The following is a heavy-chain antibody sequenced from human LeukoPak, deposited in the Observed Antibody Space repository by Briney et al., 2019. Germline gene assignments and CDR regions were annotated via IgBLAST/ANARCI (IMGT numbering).Heavy chain of an antibody. CDR1: GGSFSGYY. CDR3: ARVVPAAVNP. Sequence: SETLSLTCAVYGGSFSGYYWSWIRQPPGKGLEWIGEINHSGSTNYNPSLKSRVTISVDTSKNQFSLKLSSVTAADTAVYYCARVVPAAVNPWGREPWSPSPQ. CDR2: INHSGST. J-gene: IGHJ5*02. V-gene: IGHV4-34*01. D-gene: IGHD2-2*01.